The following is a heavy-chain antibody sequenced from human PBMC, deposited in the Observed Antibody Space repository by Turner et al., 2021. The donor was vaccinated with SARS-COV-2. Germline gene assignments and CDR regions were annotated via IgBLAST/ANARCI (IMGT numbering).Heavy chain of an antibody. CDR2: VSGLGDTR. V-gene: IGHV3-23*01. D-gene: IGHD7-27*01. Sequence: EVQMLESGGGLAQPGGSLSLPCAASGFTFKPYAMSWVRQAPGKGLGWVSVVSGLGDTRFYADSVRGRFTIARDNTKNRVYLQMNSLRPDDTALYYCVRDRPRPGDRDALDIWGQGTMVTVSS. CDR3: VRDRPRPGDRDALDI. CDR1: GFTFKPYA. J-gene: IGHJ3*02.